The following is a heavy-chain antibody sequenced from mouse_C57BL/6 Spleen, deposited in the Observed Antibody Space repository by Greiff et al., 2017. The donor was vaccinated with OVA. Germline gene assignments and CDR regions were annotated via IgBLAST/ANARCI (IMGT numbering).Heavy chain of an antibody. D-gene: IGHD2-1*01. CDR1: GYTFTSYW. V-gene: IGHV1-52*01. CDR3: ARGGGNCYFDY. CDR2: IDPSDSET. Sequence: QVQLQQPGAELVRPGSSVKLSCKASGYTFTSYWMHWVKQRPIQGLEWIGNIDPSDSETHYNQKFKDKATLTVDKSSSTAYMQLSSLTSEDSAVYYCARGGGNCYFDYWGQGTTLTVSS. J-gene: IGHJ2*01.